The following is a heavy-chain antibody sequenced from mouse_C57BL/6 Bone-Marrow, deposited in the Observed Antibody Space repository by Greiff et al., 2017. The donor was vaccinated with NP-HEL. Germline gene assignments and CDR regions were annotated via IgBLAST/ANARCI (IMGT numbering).Heavy chain of an antibody. CDR1: GFTIKNTY. CDR3: ASPTTGSISGDFDV. D-gene: IGHD1-1*01. J-gene: IGHJ1*03. V-gene: IGHV14-3*01. CDR2: IDPANGNT. Sequence: VQLQQSVAELVRPGASVKLSCTASGFTIKNTYMHWVKQRPEQGLEWIGRIDPANGNTKYAPKFQGKATITADTSSNTAYLQLSSLTSEDTAVYYCASPTTGSISGDFDVWGTGTTVTVSS.